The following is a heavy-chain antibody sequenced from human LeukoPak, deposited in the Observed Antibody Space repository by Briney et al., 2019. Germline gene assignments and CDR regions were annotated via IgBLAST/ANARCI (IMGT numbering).Heavy chain of an antibody. CDR1: GGSISSYY. CDR2: IYYSGST. CDR3: ARDTTSFYSPSGCDSY. V-gene: IGHV4-59*12. Sequence: SETLSLTCTVSGGSISSYYWSWIRQPPGKGLEWIGYIYYSGSTNYNPSLKSRVTISVDTSKNQFSLKLSSVTAADTAVYYCARDTTSFYSPSGCDSYWGQGTLVTVSS. D-gene: IGHD5-12*01. J-gene: IGHJ4*02.